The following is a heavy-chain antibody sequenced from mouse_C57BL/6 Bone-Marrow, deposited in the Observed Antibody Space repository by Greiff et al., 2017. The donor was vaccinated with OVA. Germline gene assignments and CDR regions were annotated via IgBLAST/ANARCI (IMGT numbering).Heavy chain of an antibody. CDR1: GYTFTSYW. V-gene: IGHV1-64*01. D-gene: IGHD5-2*01. CDR2: IHPNSGST. J-gene: IGHJ2*01. CDR3: AREEYFDYFDY. Sequence: QVQLQQPGAELVKPGASVKLSCKASGYTFTSYWMHWVKQRPGQGLAWIGMIHPNSGSTNYNEKFKSKATLTVDKSSSTAYMQLSSLTSEDSAVYYCAREEYFDYFDYWGQGTTLTVSS.